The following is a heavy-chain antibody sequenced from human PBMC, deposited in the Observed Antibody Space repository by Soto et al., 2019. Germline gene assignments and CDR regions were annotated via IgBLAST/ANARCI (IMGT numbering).Heavy chain of an antibody. CDR3: ARLHRLERRYYYYYMDV. J-gene: IGHJ6*03. V-gene: IGHV5-51*01. Sequence: PGASLKISCKGSGYSFTSYWIGWVRQMPGKGLEWMGIIYPGDSDTRYSPSFQGQVTISADKSISTAYLQWSSLKASDTAMYYCARLHRLERRYYYYYMDVWGKGTTVTVSS. CDR1: GYSFTSYW. CDR2: IYPGDSDT. D-gene: IGHD1-1*01.